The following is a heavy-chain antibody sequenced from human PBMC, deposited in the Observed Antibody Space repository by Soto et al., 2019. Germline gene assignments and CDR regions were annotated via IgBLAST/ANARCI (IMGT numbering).Heavy chain of an antibody. Sequence: SETLSLTCTVSGGSIGSYYWSWIRQPPGKGLEWIGYIYYSGSTNYNPSLKSRVTISVDTSKNQFSLKLSSVTAADTAVYYCASNRVGANALGYWGQGNLVTVSS. CDR1: GGSIGSYY. D-gene: IGHD1-26*01. CDR2: IYYSGST. V-gene: IGHV4-59*01. J-gene: IGHJ4*02. CDR3: ASNRVGANALGY.